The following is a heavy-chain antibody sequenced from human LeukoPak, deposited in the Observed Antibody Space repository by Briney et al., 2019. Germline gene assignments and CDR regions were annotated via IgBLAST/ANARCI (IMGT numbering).Heavy chain of an antibody. CDR2: IYYSGST. CDR3: ARVGTTAFREAVN. V-gene: IGHV4-59*12. J-gene: IGHJ4*02. D-gene: IGHD2-21*02. CDR1: GGSISSYY. Sequence: SETLSLTCTVSGGSISSYYWSWIRQPPGKGLEWIGYIYYSGSTNYNPSLKSRVTISVDTSKNQFSLKLSSVTAADTAVYYCARVGTTAFREAVNWGQGTLVTVTS.